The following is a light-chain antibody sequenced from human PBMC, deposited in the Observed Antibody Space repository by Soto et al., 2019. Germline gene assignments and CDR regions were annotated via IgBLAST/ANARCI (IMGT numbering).Light chain of an antibody. CDR3: QQYNNWPPWT. CDR1: QSVSYN. Sequence: EIVMTQSPATLSVSPGERVTLSCRASQSVSYNLAWYQQKPGQAPRLLIYGASTRATGIPVRFSGSGSGTEFTLTISSLQSEDFAVYYCQQYNNWPPWTFGQGTKVEMK. V-gene: IGKV3-15*01. CDR2: GAS. J-gene: IGKJ1*01.